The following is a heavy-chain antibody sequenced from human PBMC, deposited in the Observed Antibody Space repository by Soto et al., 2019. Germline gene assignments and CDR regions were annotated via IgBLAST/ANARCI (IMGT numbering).Heavy chain of an antibody. J-gene: IGHJ4*02. V-gene: IGHV3-9*01. CDR3: AKGGQLLSEGGGY. CDR1: GFTFDDYA. Sequence: EVQLVESGGGLVQPGRSLRLSCAASGFTFDDYAMHWVRQAPGKGLEWVSGISWNSGSIGYADSVKGRFTISRDNAKKPLYLQMNSLRAEDTALYYCAKGGQLLSEGGGYWGQGTLVTVSS. CDR2: ISWNSGSI. D-gene: IGHD2-2*01.